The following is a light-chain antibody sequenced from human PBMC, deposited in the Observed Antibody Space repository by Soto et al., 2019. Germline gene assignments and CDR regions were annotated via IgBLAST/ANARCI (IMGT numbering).Light chain of an antibody. V-gene: IGKV3-20*01. CDR3: QQYGSSST. J-gene: IGKJ5*01. CDR1: QTISSSS. CDR2: GAS. Sequence: IVLTQSPGTLSLSQGERATLSCRASQTISSSSLAWYQQKGGQAPRLLIYGASSRATGIPDRFSGSGSGTDLTLTISRPEPDDFAVYYCQQYGSSSTFGQGTRLEIK.